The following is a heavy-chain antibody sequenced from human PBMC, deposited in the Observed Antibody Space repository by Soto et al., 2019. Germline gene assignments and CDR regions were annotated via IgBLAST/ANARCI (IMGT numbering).Heavy chain of an antibody. CDR3: ARIPYDFWSGYSTHPFFDY. V-gene: IGHV3-23*01. CDR1: GFTFSSYA. D-gene: IGHD3-3*01. CDR2: ISGSGGST. Sequence: GGSLRLSCAASGFTFSSYAMSWVRQAPGKGLEWASAISGSGGSTYYADSVKGRFTISRDNSKNTLYLQMNSLRAEDTAVYYCARIPYDFWSGYSTHPFFDYWGQGTLVTVSS. J-gene: IGHJ4*02.